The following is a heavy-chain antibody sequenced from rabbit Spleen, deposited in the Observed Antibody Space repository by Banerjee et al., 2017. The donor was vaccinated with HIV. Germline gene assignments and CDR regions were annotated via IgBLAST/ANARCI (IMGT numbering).Heavy chain of an antibody. CDR1: GVSFSVSSY. D-gene: IGHD8-1*01. CDR2: INIVTGKT. Sequence: QSLEESGGDLVKPGASLTLTCTASGVSFSVSSYMCWVRQAPGKGLEWIACINIVTGKTVYASWAKGRFIMSRTSSTTVFLQMTSLTAADTATYFCARDTGSSFSTYGMDLWGQGTLVTVS. V-gene: IGHV1S40*01. J-gene: IGHJ6*01. CDR3: ARDTGSSFSTYGMDL.